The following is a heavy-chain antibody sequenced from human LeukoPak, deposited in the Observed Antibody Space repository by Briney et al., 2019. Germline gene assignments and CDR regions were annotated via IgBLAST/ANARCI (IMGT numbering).Heavy chain of an antibody. CDR3: AKGDGYNYAYTDY. Sequence: PGGSLRLSCAASGFTFTSYAMSWVRQAPGKGLEWVSTISSSNGGTYYADSVKGRFTIPRDNSKNTLDLQMNSLRADDSAVYYCAKGDGYNYAYTDYWGQGTLVTVSS. J-gene: IGHJ4*02. CDR2: ISSSNGGT. CDR1: GFTFTSYA. V-gene: IGHV3-23*01. D-gene: IGHD5-18*01.